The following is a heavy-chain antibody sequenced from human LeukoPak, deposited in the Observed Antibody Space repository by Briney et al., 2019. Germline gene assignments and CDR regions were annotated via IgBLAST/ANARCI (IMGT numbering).Heavy chain of an antibody. V-gene: IGHV3-48*03. CDR1: GFTFSSYE. D-gene: IGHD5-24*01. CDR3: ARVGDGYILHYYGMDV. J-gene: IGHJ6*02. CDR2: ISSSGSTI. Sequence: PGGSLRLSCAASGFTFSSYEMNWVRQAPGKGLEWVSYISSSGSTIYYADSVKGRFTISRDNAKNSLYLQMNSLRAVDTAVYYCARVGDGYILHYYGMDVWGQGTTVTVSS.